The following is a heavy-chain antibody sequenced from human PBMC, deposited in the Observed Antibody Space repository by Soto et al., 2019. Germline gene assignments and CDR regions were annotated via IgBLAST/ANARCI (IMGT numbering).Heavy chain of an antibody. J-gene: IGHJ6*02. D-gene: IGHD2-2*01. Sequence: EVQLLESGGGLIQPGGSPRLSCAASGLTFSRYAMNWVRQAPGKGLEWVSVISGSGGTRYYADSVKGRFTISRDNSKDILYLQMNSLRADDTAVYYCAKDPYPVVVVPAANGMDVWGQGTTVTVSS. CDR2: ISGSGGTR. CDR1: GLTFSRYA. CDR3: AKDPYPVVVVPAANGMDV. V-gene: IGHV3-23*01.